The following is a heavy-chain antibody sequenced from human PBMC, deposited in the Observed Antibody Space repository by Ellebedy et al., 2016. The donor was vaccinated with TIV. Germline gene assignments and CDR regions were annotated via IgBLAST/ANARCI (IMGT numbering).Heavy chain of an antibody. V-gene: IGHV4-39*01. CDR2: LFHSGTT. CDR3: ARHLRYSDWRILDL. Sequence: MPSETLSLTCTVSRVSITDPTYYWAWLRQPPGKGLDWLGTLFHSGTTYKRPALSSRGSMSVDTSRNQFSLDLKSVTAADTAVYYCARHLRYSDWRILDLWGPGILVAVSS. D-gene: IGHD3-9*01. CDR1: RVSITDPTYY. J-gene: IGHJ5*02.